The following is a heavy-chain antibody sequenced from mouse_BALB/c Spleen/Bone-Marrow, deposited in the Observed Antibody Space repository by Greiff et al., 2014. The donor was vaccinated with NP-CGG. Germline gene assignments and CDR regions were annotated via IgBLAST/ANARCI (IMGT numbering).Heavy chain of an antibody. Sequence: DVQLVESGSGLVKPSQSLSLTCTVTGYSITSDYAWNWIRQFPGNKLEWMGYISYSANTNYNPSLKSRISITRDTSKNQFFLQLNSVTAEDTATYYCTRGTTAGFAYWGLGTLVTVSA. D-gene: IGHD1-2*01. J-gene: IGHJ3*01. CDR3: TRGTTAGFAY. CDR2: ISYSANT. V-gene: IGHV3-2*02. CDR1: GYSITSDYA.